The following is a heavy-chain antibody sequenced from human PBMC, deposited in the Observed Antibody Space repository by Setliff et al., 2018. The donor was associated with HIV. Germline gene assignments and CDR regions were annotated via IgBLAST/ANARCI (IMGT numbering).Heavy chain of an antibody. J-gene: IGHJ2*01. V-gene: IGHV1-2*02. CDR2: IDPNSGGT. CDR3: ATVSRSGYFDL. Sequence: ASVKVSCKASGYTLGGNYMHWVRQAPGQGLEWMGWIDPNSGGTNYAQKFEGRVTMTRDTTVNTVYIEVSSLRSDDTAVYYCATVSRSGYFDLWGRGTLVTVSS. CDR1: GYTLGGNY.